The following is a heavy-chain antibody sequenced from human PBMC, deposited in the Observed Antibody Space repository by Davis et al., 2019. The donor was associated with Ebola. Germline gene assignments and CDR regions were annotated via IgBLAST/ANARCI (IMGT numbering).Heavy chain of an antibody. J-gene: IGHJ6*02. D-gene: IGHD3-3*01. V-gene: IGHV3-30*02. CDR2: IWYDGSNK. CDR1: GFTFSSYG. Sequence: GESLKISCAASGFTFSSYGMHWVRQAPGKGLEWVAVIWYDGSNKYYADSVKGRFTISRDNSKNTLYLQMNSLRAEDTAVYYCAKVDRVYYDFWSGYYGGGMDVWGQGTTVTVSS. CDR3: AKVDRVYYDFWSGYYGGGMDV.